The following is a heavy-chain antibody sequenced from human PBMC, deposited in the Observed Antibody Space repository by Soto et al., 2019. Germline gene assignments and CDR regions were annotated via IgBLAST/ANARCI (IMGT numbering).Heavy chain of an antibody. Sequence: QVQLVQSGAEVKKPGASVKVSCETSGYTCPVSYTHWLRQAPGQGLEWMGWINPNSCDTNYAHKFEGRVTMTRDSSAGTAYMELSGLRSDDTAVYFCARESAGKTLYGMDVWGQGTTVTVSS. CDR2: INPNSCDT. V-gene: IGHV1-2*02. CDR1: GYTCPVSY. CDR3: ARESAGKTLYGMDV. J-gene: IGHJ6*02. D-gene: IGHD1-1*01.